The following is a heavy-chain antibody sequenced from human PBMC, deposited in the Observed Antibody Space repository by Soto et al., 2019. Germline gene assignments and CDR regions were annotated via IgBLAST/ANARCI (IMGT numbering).Heavy chain of an antibody. CDR3: AKLHCSGGSCYVGIAVAGSLAY. D-gene: IGHD2-15*01. Sequence: GGSLRLSCAASGFTFSSYAMSWVRQAPGKGLEWVSAISGSGGSTYYADSVKGRFTISRDNSKNTRYLQMNSLRAEDTAVYYCAKLHCSGGSCYVGIAVAGSLAYWGQGTLVTVSS. V-gene: IGHV3-23*01. CDR1: GFTFSSYA. CDR2: ISGSGGST. J-gene: IGHJ4*02.